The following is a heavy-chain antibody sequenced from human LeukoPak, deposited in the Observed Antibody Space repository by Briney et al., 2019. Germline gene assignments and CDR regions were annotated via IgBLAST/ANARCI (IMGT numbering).Heavy chain of an antibody. CDR1: GGSISSYY. J-gene: IGHJ3*02. Sequence: PSETLSLTCTVSGGSISSYYWSWIRQPAGKGLEWIGRIYTSGSTNYNPSLKSRVTISVDTSKNQFSLKLSSVTAADTAVYYCARHSRNTMIVVADAFDIWGQGTMVTVSS. CDR3: ARHSRNTMIVVADAFDI. V-gene: IGHV4-4*07. CDR2: IYTSGST. D-gene: IGHD3-22*01.